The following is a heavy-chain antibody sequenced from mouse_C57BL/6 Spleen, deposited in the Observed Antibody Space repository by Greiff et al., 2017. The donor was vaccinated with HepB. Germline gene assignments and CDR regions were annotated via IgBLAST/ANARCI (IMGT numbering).Heavy chain of an antibody. CDR3: ARQLRLREDYAMDY. CDR2: ISSGSSTI. Sequence: EVHLVDSGGGLVKPGGSLKLSCAASGFTFSDSGLHWVRQAPEKGLEWVAYISSGSSTIYYADTVKGRFTISRNNAKNTLFLQMTSLRSEDTAMYYCARQLRLREDYAMDYWGQGTSVTVSS. V-gene: IGHV5-17*01. D-gene: IGHD3-2*02. J-gene: IGHJ4*01. CDR1: GFTFSDSG.